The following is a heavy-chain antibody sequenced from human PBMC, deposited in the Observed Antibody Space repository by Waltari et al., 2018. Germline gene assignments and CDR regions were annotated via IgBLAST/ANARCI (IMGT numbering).Heavy chain of an antibody. J-gene: IGHJ4*02. CDR1: GGSISSSSYY. V-gene: IGHV4-39*01. CDR3: ASIGWELLDY. Sequence: QLQLQESGPGLVKPSETLSLTCTVSGGSISSSSYYWGWIRQPPGKGLEWIGSIYYSGSTYYHPSLKSRVPISGDTSKNQFSLKLSSVTAADTAVYYCASIGWELLDYWGQGTLVTVSS. CDR2: IYYSGST. D-gene: IGHD1-26*01.